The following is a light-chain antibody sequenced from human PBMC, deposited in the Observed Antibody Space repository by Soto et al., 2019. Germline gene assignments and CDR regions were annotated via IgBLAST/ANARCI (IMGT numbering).Light chain of an antibody. V-gene: IGLV2-23*03. CDR2: EGS. CDR1: SSDVGSYNL. J-gene: IGLJ1*01. Sequence: QSALTQPASVSGSPGQSITISCTGTSSDVGSYNLVSWYQQHPGKAPKLMIYEGSKRPSGVSNRFSGSKSGNTASLTISGLQAEDEADYYCCSYIGSNTVVFGTGTKVTVL. CDR3: CSYIGSNTVV.